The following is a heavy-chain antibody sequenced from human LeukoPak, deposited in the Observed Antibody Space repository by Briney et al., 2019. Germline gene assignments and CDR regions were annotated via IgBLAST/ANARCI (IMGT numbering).Heavy chain of an antibody. J-gene: IGHJ5*02. Sequence: GGSLRLFCAASGFTFNDYYTSWIRQAPGKGVEWLSYINIGGTNTHYADSVKGRFTNSRDSAKKSLYLEMNNLRAEDTAVYYCATDGAGFDTWGQGVLVTVSS. CDR2: INIGGTNT. V-gene: IGHV3-11*01. CDR3: ATDGAGFDT. CDR1: GFTFNDYY.